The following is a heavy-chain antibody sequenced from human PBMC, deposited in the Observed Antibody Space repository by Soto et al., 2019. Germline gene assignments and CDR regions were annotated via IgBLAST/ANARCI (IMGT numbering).Heavy chain of an antibody. CDR1: GFTVSSNY. J-gene: IGHJ6*02. CDR2: IYSGGST. V-gene: IGHV3-53*01. Sequence: XGSLRLRCAASGFTVSSNYMSWVRQAPGKGLEWVSVIYSGGSTYYADSVKGRFTISRDNSKNTLYLQMNSMRAEDTAVYYCARKNSSSWYGLYGMDVWGQGTTVTVSS. CDR3: ARKNSSSWYGLYGMDV. D-gene: IGHD6-13*01.